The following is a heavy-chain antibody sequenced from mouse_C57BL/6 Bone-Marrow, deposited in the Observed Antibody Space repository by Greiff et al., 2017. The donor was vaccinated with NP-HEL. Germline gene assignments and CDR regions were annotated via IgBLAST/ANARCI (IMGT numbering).Heavy chain of an antibody. CDR3: VRDHYGSSSWFAY. CDR2: LRSKSSNYAT. Sequence: EVKLVESGGGLVQPKGSLKLSCAASGFTFNTYAMHWVRQAPGKGLEWVARLRSKSSNYATYYADSVKDRFTISRDDSQSMLYLQMNNLKTEDTAMYYCVRDHYGSSSWFAYWGQGTLVAVSA. J-gene: IGHJ3*01. V-gene: IGHV10-3*01. CDR1: GFTFNTYA. D-gene: IGHD1-1*01.